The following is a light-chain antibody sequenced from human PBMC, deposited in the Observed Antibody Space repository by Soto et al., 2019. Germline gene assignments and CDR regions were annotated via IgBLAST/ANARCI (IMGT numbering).Light chain of an antibody. V-gene: IGKV1-39*01. CDR2: AAS. CDR1: QSISNY. J-gene: IGKJ1*01. CDR3: QQSYITPWT. Sequence: DIQMTQSPSSLSTSVGDRVTITCRASQSISNYLNWYQQKPGKVPKLLIYAASRLQSGVPSRFSGSGSGTDFTLTSSSRQPEDFATYYCQQSYITPWTFGQGTKVEIK.